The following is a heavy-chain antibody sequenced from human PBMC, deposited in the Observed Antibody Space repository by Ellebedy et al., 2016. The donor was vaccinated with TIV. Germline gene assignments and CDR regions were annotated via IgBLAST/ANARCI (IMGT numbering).Heavy chain of an antibody. D-gene: IGHD3-10*01. Sequence: SETLSLXXTVSGGSISSGGYYWSWIRQHPGKGLEWIGYIYYSGSTYYNPSLKSRVTISVDMSKNQFSLKLSSVTAADTAVYYCAVREGFGEFPFDYWGQGTLVTVSS. CDR2: IYYSGST. CDR1: GGSISSGGYY. CDR3: AVREGFGEFPFDY. V-gene: IGHV4-31*03. J-gene: IGHJ4*02.